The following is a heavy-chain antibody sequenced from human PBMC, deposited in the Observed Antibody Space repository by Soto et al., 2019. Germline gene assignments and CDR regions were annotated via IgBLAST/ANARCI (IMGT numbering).Heavy chain of an antibody. CDR3: ASMIGDPVLSFDS. CDR1: GGSMSSYY. J-gene: IGHJ4*02. V-gene: IGHV4-59*01. CDR2: IFHSGST. D-gene: IGHD3-10*02. Sequence: QVQLQESGPGLVKPSETLSLTCTVSGGSMSSYYWSWIRQPPGKGLEWIGFIFHSGSTSYNPSLKSRVTRSVDTSENQFSLKLRSVTAADTAVYYCASMIGDPVLSFDSWGQGTLVAVSS.